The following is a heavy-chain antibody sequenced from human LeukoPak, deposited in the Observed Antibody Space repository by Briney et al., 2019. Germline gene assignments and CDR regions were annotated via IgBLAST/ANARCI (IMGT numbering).Heavy chain of an antibody. CDR3: ARLEEVVVVPAAIDYYYNGMDV. Sequence: ASVKVSCKASGYTFTSYDINWVRQATGQGLEWMGWMNPNSGNTGYAQKFQGRVTMTRNTSISTAYMELSSLRSEDTAVYYCARLEEVVVVPAAIDYYYNGMDVWGQGTTVTVSS. CDR1: GYTFTSYD. J-gene: IGHJ6*02. V-gene: IGHV1-8*01. CDR2: MNPNSGNT. D-gene: IGHD2-2*02.